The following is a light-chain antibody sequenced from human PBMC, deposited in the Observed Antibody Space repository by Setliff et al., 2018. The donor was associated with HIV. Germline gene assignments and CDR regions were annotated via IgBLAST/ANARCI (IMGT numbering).Light chain of an antibody. V-gene: IGLV2-23*02. J-gene: IGLJ3*02. CDR2: DVT. CDR3: CSYVGRNIWV. CDR1: SGDIGYYNY. Sequence: QSALAQPASVSGSPGQSITISCTGTSGDIGYYNYVSWYQQHPGKAPKLMIYDVTKRPSGLSNRFSGSKSGNTASLTISGLQAKDEADYYCCSYVGRNIWVFGGGTQLTVL.